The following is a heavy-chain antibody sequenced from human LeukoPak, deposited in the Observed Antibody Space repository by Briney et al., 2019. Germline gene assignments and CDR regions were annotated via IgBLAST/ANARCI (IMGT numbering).Heavy chain of an antibody. CDR2: ISYDGSNK. J-gene: IGHJ4*02. V-gene: IGHV3-30-3*01. CDR3: ARDLSGYFDY. Sequence: GGSLRLSCAASGFTFSSYAMRWVRQAPGKGLEWVAVISYDGSNKYYADSVKGRFTISRDNFKNTLYLQMNSLRAEDTAVYYCARDLSGYFDYWGQGTLVTVSS. CDR1: GFTFSSYA. D-gene: IGHD6-19*01.